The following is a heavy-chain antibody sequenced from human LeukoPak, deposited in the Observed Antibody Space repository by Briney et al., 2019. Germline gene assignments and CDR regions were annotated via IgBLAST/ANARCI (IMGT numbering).Heavy chain of an antibody. J-gene: IGHJ4*02. Sequence: QPGASLRLSCAASGFTFSSYAMSWVRQAPGKGLEWVPAISGSGGSTYYADSVKGRFTISRNNSKNTLYLQMNSLRAEDTAVYYCATTGRVTAIPACDYWGQGTLVTVSS. V-gene: IGHV3-23*01. CDR3: ATTGRVTAIPACDY. CDR1: GFTFSSYA. D-gene: IGHD2-21*02. CDR2: ISGSGGST.